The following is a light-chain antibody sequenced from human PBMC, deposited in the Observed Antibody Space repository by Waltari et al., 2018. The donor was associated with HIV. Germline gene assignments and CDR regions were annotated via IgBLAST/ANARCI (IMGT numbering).Light chain of an antibody. J-gene: IGKJ2*01. V-gene: IGKV4-1*01. Sequence: IVMTQSPDSLAVALGEEATITCKPSPTLLYGSKKKNYLAWYQQRPGEPPKLLIYWASTREAGVPDRFSGSGSGTDFTLTISSLKSEDVAVYYCQQYYGDSFTFGQGTKLEIK. CDR1: PTLLYGSKKKNY. CDR3: QQYYGDSFT. CDR2: WAS.